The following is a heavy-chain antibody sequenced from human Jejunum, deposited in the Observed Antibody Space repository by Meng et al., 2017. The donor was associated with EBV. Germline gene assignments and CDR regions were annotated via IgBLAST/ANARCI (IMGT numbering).Heavy chain of an antibody. J-gene: IGHJ4*02. V-gene: IGHV4-61*08. CDR3: ARDQNGSYFAY. CDR1: GCSVSSGGYY. CDR2: IYNSEST. D-gene: IGHD1-26*01. Sequence: QVPLQASGPGLVKPSETLSLTCTVSGCSVSSGGYYWSWIRQPPGKGLEWIGYIYNSESTNYKSSLKSRVTISADTSKNQFSLRLSSVTAADTAVYYCARDQNGSYFAYWGQGTLVTVSS.